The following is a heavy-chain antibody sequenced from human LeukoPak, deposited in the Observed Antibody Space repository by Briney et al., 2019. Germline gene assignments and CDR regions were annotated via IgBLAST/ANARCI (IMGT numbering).Heavy chain of an antibody. J-gene: IGHJ4*02. CDR2: ISSSGSTI. V-gene: IGHV3-48*03. D-gene: IGHD5-12*01. CDR1: GFTFSSYA. CDR3: ARAPPSGYDFDY. Sequence: PGGSLRLSCAASGFTFSSYAMSWVRQAPGKGLEWVSYISSSGSTIYYADSVKGRFTISRDNAKNSLYLQMNSLRAEDTAVYYCARAPPSGYDFDYWGQGTLVTVSS.